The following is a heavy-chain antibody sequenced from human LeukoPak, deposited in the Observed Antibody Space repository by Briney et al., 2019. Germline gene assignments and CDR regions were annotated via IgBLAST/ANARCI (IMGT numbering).Heavy chain of an antibody. D-gene: IGHD1-26*01. J-gene: IGHJ3*02. CDR2: IYYSGST. Sequence: KPSETLSLTCTVSGGSISNYYWSWIRQPPGKGLEWIGYIYYSGSTNYNPSLKSRVTISVDTSKNQFSLKLSSVTAADTAVYYCARVPVGATTSAFDIWGQGTMVTVSS. V-gene: IGHV4-59*01. CDR3: ARVPVGATTSAFDI. CDR1: GGSISNYY.